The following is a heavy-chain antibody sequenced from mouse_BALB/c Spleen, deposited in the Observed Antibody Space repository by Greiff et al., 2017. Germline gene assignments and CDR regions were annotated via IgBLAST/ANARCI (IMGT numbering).Heavy chain of an antibody. J-gene: IGHJ3*01. D-gene: IGHD2-4*01. Sequence: EVKLVESGGGLVKPGGSLKLSCAASGFTFSSYAMSWVRQTPEKRLEWVATISSGGSYTYYPDSVKGRFTISRDNAKNTLYLQMSSLRSEDTAMYYCARLGGDDYDGAWFAYWGQGTLVTVSA. CDR1: GFTFSSYA. V-gene: IGHV5-9-3*01. CDR2: ISSGGSYT. CDR3: ARLGGDDYDGAWFAY.